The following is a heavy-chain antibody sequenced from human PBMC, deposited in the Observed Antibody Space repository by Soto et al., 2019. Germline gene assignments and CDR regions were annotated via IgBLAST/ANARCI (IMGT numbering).Heavy chain of an antibody. CDR3: AHRPAANSGYDLAY. V-gene: IGHV2-5*02. CDR2: VSWDDEK. J-gene: IGHJ4*02. Sequence: QITLRESGPSLVKPTQTLTLTCSFSGFSLKTPGVAVGWVRQPPGKALEWLALVSWDDEKRYNPSLRGRVTISKDTPRNQVVLTMINVDPLDTATYFCAHRPAANSGYDLAYWDQGSLVLVSS. CDR1: GFSLKTPGVA. D-gene: IGHD5-12*01.